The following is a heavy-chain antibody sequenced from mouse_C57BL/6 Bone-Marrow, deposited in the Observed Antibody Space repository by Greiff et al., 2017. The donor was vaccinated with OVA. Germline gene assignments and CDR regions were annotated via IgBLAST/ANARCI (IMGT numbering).Heavy chain of an antibody. V-gene: IGHV7-1*01. J-gene: IGHJ4*01. D-gene: IGHD1-1*01. CDR3: ARDAGYYGSSYGAMDY. CDR2: SRNKANDYTT. CDR1: GFTFSDFY. Sequence: EVKLMESGGGLVQSGRSLRLSCATSGFTFSDFYMEWVRQAPGKGLEWIAASRNKANDYTTEYSASVKGRFIVSRDTSQSILYLQMNALRAEDTAIYYCARDAGYYGSSYGAMDYWGQGTSVTVSS.